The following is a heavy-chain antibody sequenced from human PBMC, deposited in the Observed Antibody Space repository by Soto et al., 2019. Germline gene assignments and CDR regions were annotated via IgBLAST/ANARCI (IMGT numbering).Heavy chain of an antibody. CDR2: IFYSGNT. J-gene: IGHJ4*02. CDR1: GNSISTGAYY. Sequence: PSETLSLTCTVSGNSISTGAYYWSWLRQHPVKGLEWIGHIFYSGNTHYSPSLESRVTISVDTSKNQFSIKLTSVNVADTAVYYCAREGRSAAHQAGFDLWGQGTLVTVS. D-gene: IGHD2-2*01. V-gene: IGHV4-31*03. CDR3: AREGRSAAHQAGFDL.